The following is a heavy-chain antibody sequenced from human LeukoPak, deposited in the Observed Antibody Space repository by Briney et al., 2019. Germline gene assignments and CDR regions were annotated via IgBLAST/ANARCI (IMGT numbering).Heavy chain of an antibody. J-gene: IGHJ4*02. D-gene: IGHD5-24*01. Sequence: GGSLRLSCAASGFTFSTYSTNWVRQAPGKGLEWVSYISSLGSTIYYADSVKGRFTIFRDNAKNSLYLQMDGLRAEDTAVYYCARGEQEMATMSIDYWGQGTLVTVSS. V-gene: IGHV3-48*01. CDR1: GFTFSTYS. CDR3: ARGEQEMATMSIDY. CDR2: ISSLGSTI.